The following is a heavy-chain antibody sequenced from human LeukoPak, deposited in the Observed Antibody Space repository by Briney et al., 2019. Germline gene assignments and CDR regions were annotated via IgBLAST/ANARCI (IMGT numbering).Heavy chain of an antibody. CDR2: IYTSGST. Sequence: SQTLSLTCTVSGGSVSSGTYYWTWIRQPAGKGLEWIGRIYTSGSTNFDPSLKSRVSISLGTSQNQFSLKLSSVTAADTAVYYCAREGAARNFDYWGQGILVTVSS. D-gene: IGHD6-6*01. CDR3: AREGAARNFDY. J-gene: IGHJ4*02. V-gene: IGHV4-61*02. CDR1: GGSVSSGTYY.